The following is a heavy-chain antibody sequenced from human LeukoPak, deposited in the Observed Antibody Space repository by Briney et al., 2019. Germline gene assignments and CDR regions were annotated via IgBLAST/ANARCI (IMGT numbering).Heavy chain of an antibody. CDR3: ARTDCGGDCYSSYWYFDL. CDR1: GGSISSGDYY. CDR2: IYYSGST. D-gene: IGHD2-21*02. Sequence: SETLSLTCTVSGGSISSGDYYWSWIRQPPGKGLEWIGYIYYSGSTYYNPSLKSRVTISVDTSKNQISLKLSSVTAADTAVYYCARTDCGGDCYSSYWYFDLWGRGTLVTVSS. J-gene: IGHJ2*01. V-gene: IGHV4-30-4*01.